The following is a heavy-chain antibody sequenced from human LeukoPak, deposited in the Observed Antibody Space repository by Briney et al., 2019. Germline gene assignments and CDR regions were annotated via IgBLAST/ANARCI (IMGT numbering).Heavy chain of an antibody. CDR2: IYSGGSI. J-gene: IGHJ4*02. CDR1: GFTVSSNY. Sequence: QAGGSLRLSCAASGFTVSSNYMSWVRQAPGKGLEWVSVIYSGGSIYYADSVKGRFTISRDNSKNTLYLQMNSLRAEDTAVYYCARDMYYYDSSGYPTKYFDYWGQGTLVTVSS. V-gene: IGHV3-66*02. CDR3: ARDMYYYDSSGYPTKYFDY. D-gene: IGHD3-22*01.